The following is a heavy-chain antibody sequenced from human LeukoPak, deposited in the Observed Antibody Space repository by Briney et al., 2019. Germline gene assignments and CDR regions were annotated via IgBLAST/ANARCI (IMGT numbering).Heavy chain of an antibody. V-gene: IGHV1-18*04. D-gene: IGHD4-11*01. CDR1: GYTFTSYG. CDR3: AREADYPNWFDP. J-gene: IGHJ5*02. Sequence: ASVKVSCKASGYTFTSYGISWVRQAPGQGLEWMGWISAYNGNTNYAQKLQGRVTMTTDTSTSTAYMELSSLRSEDTAVYYCAREADYPNWFDPWGQGTLVTVSS. CDR2: ISAYNGNT.